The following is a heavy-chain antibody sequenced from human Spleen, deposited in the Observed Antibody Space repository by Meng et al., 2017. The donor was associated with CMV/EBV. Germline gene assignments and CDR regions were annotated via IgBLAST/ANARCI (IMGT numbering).Heavy chain of an antibody. CDR2: TYYRSKWYS. Sequence: AISGDRVFSRSAAWNWIRQSPSRGLEWLGRTYYRSKWYSEYAVSLRGRITINPDTSKNQFSLQLNSVTPEDTAVYYCTRDVLGGFDPWGQGTLVTVSS. CDR3: TRDVLGGFDP. D-gene: IGHD3-16*01. J-gene: IGHJ5*02. CDR1: GDRVFSRSAA. V-gene: IGHV6-1*01.